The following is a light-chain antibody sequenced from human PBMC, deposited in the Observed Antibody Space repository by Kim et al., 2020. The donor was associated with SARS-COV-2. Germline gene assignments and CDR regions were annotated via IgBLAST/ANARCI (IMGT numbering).Light chain of an antibody. CDR3: AAWDDSLNGWV. Sequence: ELTQPPSASGTPGQRVTISCSGSSSNIGSNTVNWYQQLPGTAPKLLIYSNNQRPSGVPDRFSGSKSGTSASLAISGLQSEEEADYYCAAWDDSLNGWVFGGGTQLTVL. CDR1: SSNIGSNT. CDR2: SNN. V-gene: IGLV1-44*01. J-gene: IGLJ3*02.